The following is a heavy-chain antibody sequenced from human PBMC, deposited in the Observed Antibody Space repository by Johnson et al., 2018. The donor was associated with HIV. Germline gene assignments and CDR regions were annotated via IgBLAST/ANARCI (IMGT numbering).Heavy chain of an antibody. CDR2: ISYDGSNK. CDR1: GFTFSSYG. Sequence: QVQLVESGGGVVQPGRSLRLSCAASGFTFSSYGIHWVRQAPGKGLEWVAVISYDGSNKYYADSVKGRFSISRDNAKSSVYLQMNSLRAEDTAVYYCARRGLANAFDIWGQGTMVTVSS. CDR3: ARRGLANAFDI. V-gene: IGHV3-30*03. D-gene: IGHD3-10*01. J-gene: IGHJ3*02.